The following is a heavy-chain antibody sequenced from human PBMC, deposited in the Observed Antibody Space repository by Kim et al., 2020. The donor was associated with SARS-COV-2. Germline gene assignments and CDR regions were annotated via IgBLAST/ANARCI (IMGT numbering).Heavy chain of an antibody. Sequence: LKSRVTISVDTSKTQYSLKLSSVTAADTAVYYCAREDIVVVPAATRFDPWGQGTLVTVSS. V-gene: IGHV4-59*01. D-gene: IGHD2-2*01. J-gene: IGHJ5*02. CDR3: AREDIVVVPAATRFDP.